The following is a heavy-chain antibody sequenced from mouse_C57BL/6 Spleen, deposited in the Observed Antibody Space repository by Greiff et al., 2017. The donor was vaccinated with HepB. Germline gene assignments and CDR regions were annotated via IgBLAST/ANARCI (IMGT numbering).Heavy chain of an antibody. CDR3: AREKGYGNAMDY. V-gene: IGHV5-4*01. CDR1: GFTFSSYA. Sequence: EVHLVESGGGLVKPGGSLKLSCAASGFTFSSYAMSWVRQTPEKRLEWVATISDGGSYTYYPDNVKGRFTISRDNAKNNLYLQMSHLKSEDTAMYYCAREKGYGNAMDYWGQGTSVTVSS. J-gene: IGHJ4*01. CDR2: ISDGGSYT. D-gene: IGHD1-1*01.